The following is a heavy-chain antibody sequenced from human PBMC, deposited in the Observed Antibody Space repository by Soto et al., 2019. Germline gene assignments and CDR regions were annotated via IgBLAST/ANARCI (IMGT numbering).Heavy chain of an antibody. Sequence: QITLKESGPTLVKPTQTLTLTCTFSGFSLSTSGVGVGWIRQPPGKALEWLALIYWDDDKRYSPSLKSRLTLPQDASENQVVLTMPNIDPVDTATYYCAPSLIAGAGTGWFDPWGQGTLVTFSS. J-gene: IGHJ5*02. D-gene: IGHD6-13*01. CDR1: GFSLSTSGVG. V-gene: IGHV2-5*02. CDR3: APSLIAGAGTGWFDP. CDR2: IYWDDDK.